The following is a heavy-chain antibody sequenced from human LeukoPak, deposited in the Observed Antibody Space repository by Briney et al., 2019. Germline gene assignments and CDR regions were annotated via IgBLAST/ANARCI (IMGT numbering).Heavy chain of an antibody. Sequence: GASVKVSCKASGYTFTTYAMHWVRQAPGRSLEWVGRINAGNGDAKYSQNFHDRITITRDTSASTVYMELTSLRSEDTAVYYCGKSAPSGFDPWGQGTLVTVSS. J-gene: IGHJ5*02. CDR2: INAGNGDA. CDR3: GKSAPSGFDP. V-gene: IGHV1-3*01. CDR1: GYTFTTYA.